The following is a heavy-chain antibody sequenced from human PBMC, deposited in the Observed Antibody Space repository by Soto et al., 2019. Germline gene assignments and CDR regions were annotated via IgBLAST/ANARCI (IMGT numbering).Heavy chain of an antibody. V-gene: IGHV1-18*01. CDR1: GYTFASYA. CDR3: ARAPPPPDY. Sequence: QVQLVQSGAEVKKPGASVKVSCKASGYTFASYAISWMRQAPGQGLEGMGWISAYNGNTNYAQKLQGRATMTTDTSTSTAYMELRTLRSDATAVYYCARAPPPPDYWGQGTLVTVSS. J-gene: IGHJ4*02. CDR2: ISAYNGNT.